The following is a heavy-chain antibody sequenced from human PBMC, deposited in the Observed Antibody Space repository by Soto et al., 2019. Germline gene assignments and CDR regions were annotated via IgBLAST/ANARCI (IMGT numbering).Heavy chain of an antibody. V-gene: IGHV4-34*01. D-gene: IGHD1-1*01. Sequence: QVQLQQWGAGLLKPSETLSLTCAVYGGSFRGYYGSWIRQPPGKGLEWIGEINHSGSTNYNPSLKRRVTISVDTSKNQFSLKLSSVTAAATDVSYCARDTMGTILPWYFDLWGRGTLVTVSS. J-gene: IGHJ2*01. CDR3: ARDTMGTILPWYFDL. CDR1: GGSFRGYY. CDR2: INHSGST.